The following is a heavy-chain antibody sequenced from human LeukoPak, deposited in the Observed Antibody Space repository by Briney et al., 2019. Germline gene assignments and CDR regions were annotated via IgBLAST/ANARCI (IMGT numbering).Heavy chain of an antibody. CDR2: ISSSGSTI. J-gene: IGHJ4*02. Sequence: PGGSLRLSCAASGFTFSIYAMHWVRQAPGKGLEWVSYISSSGSTIYYADSVKGRFTISRDNAKNSLYLQMNSLRAEDTAVYYCARDPNWNPVSVDYWGQGTLVTVSS. CDR3: ARDPNWNPVSVDY. V-gene: IGHV3-48*04. D-gene: IGHD1-1*01. CDR1: GFTFSIYA.